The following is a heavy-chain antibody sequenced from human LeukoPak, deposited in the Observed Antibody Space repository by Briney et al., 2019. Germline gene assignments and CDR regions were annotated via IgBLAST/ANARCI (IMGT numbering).Heavy chain of an antibody. D-gene: IGHD2-2*01. CDR2: ISSSSSYT. V-gene: IGHV3-11*06. CDR1: GFPFSDYY. J-gene: IGHJ6*04. Sequence: GGSLRLSCAASGFPFSDYYMSWIRQAPGKGLEWVSYISSSSSYTNYADSVKGRFTISRDNAKNSLYLQMNSLRAEDTAVYYCARDCSSTSCYSSHGMDVWGKGTTVTVSS. CDR3: ARDCSSTSCYSSHGMDV.